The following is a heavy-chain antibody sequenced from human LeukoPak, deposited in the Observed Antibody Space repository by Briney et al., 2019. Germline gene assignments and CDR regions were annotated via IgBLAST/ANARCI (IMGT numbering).Heavy chain of an antibody. CDR2: INSDGSST. D-gene: IGHD6-19*01. J-gene: IGHJ3*02. V-gene: IGHV3-74*01. Sequence: PGGSLRLSCAASGFTFSSYWMHWVRQAPGKGLVWVSRINSDGSSTSYADSVKGRFTISRDNAKNTLYLQMNSLKTEDTAVYYCTTSGWLWAFDIWGQGTMVTVSS. CDR3: TTSGWLWAFDI. CDR1: GFTFSSYW.